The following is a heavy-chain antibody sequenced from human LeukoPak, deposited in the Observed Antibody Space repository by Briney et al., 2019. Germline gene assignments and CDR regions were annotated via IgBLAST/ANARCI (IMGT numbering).Heavy chain of an antibody. J-gene: IGHJ4*02. D-gene: IGHD3-10*01. V-gene: IGHV3-23*01. CDR2: ISGSGGST. Sequence: GGSLRLSCAASGFTFSSYAMSWVRQAPGKGLEWFSAISGSGGSTYYADSVKGRFTISRDNSKNTLYLQMNSLRAEDTAVYYCAKDQASHGSGSYYLYWGQGTLVTVSS. CDR1: GFTFSSYA. CDR3: AKDQASHGSGSYYLY.